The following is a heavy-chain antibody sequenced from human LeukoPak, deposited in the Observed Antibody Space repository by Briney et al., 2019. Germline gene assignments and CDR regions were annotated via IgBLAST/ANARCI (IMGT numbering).Heavy chain of an antibody. CDR2: ISSSGTTI. D-gene: IGHD5-12*01. Sequence: PGGSLRLSCAASGFIFSSYEMNWVRQAPGKGLKWVSYISSSGTTIDYADSVKGRFTIARDNAKNSLYLQMNSLRAEDTAVYYCVSRAYRGEFDIWGQGTMVTVSS. CDR3: VSRAYRGEFDI. CDR1: GFIFSSYE. J-gene: IGHJ3*02. V-gene: IGHV3-48*03.